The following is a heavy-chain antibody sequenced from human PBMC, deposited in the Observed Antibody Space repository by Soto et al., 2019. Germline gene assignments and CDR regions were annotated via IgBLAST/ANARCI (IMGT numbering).Heavy chain of an antibody. CDR2: SYHSGSS. D-gene: IGHD2-2*01. J-gene: IGHJ6*02. CDR3: ARDSEYQLLHYSNGPYYYYGMDV. CDR1: GGSINSAGHS. V-gene: IGHV4-30-2*06. Sequence: SETLSLTXTVPGGSINSAGHSWGWVRQSPGKGLEWIAYSYHSGSSYYNPSLQSRVTISVDRSKAQFSLKLSSVTAADTAVYYCARDSEYQLLHYSNGPYYYYGMDVWGQGTTVTVSS.